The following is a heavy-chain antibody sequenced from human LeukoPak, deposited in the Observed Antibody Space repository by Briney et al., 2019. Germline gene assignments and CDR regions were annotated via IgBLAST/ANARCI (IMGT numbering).Heavy chain of an antibody. V-gene: IGHV4-39*01. CDR2: IYYSGST. Sequence: ASETPSLTCTVSGGSISSSSYYWGWIRRPPWKGLEWIGSIYYSGSTYYNPSLKSRVTISVDTSKNQFSLKLSSVTAADTAVYHCASAHHTYCSGGSCYSWPVPDFIDYWGQGTLVTVSS. J-gene: IGHJ4*02. D-gene: IGHD2-15*01. CDR1: GGSISSSSYY. CDR3: ASAHHTYCSGGSCYSWPVPDFIDY.